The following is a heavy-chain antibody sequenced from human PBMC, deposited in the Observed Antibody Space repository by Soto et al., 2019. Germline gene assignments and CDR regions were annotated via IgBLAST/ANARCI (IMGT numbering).Heavy chain of an antibody. J-gene: IGHJ4*02. Sequence: SETLSLTCTVSGGSINSGGYSWTWIRQPPGKGLEWIGFIYHTGTTYYNPSLKSRVTISVDRSKNQFSLKLNSVTAADTAVYYCARLYGFSGFDYWGQGTLVTVSS. CDR3: ARLYGFSGFDY. V-gene: IGHV4-30-2*01. CDR1: GGSINSGGYS. D-gene: IGHD6-25*01. CDR2: IYHTGTT.